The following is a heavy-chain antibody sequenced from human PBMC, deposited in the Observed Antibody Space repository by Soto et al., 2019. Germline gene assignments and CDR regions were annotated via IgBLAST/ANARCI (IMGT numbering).Heavy chain of an antibody. Sequence: PGGSLRLSCAASGFTFSSAWMTWVRQAPGKGLEWVGRIKTKGDGATTDYAAPVTGRFIISRDDSKNTLYLQMNSLKTDDTAVYYCLYGYKDYWGRGTLVTVSS. D-gene: IGHD2-2*02. CDR2: IKTKGDGATT. J-gene: IGHJ4*02. CDR1: GFTFSSAW. CDR3: LYGYKDY. V-gene: IGHV3-15*01.